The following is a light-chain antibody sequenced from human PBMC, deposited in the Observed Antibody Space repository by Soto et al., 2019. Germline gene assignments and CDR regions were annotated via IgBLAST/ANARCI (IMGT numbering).Light chain of an antibody. Sequence: EIVLTQSPATLSLSPGERATLSCRASQSVSSYLTWYQQKPVQAPRLLIYDASNRATGIPARFSGSGSGTDFTLTISSLEPEDFAVYYCQQGSNWPTFGQGTRLEIK. CDR1: QSVSSY. V-gene: IGKV3-11*01. J-gene: IGKJ5*01. CDR2: DAS. CDR3: QQGSNWPT.